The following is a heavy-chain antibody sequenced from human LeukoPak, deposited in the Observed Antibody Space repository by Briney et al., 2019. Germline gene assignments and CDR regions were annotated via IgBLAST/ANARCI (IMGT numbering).Heavy chain of an antibody. J-gene: IGHJ3*02. V-gene: IGHV5-51*01. Sequence: LGESLKISCKGSRYSFTSYWIGWVRQMPGKGLEWMGIIYPGDSDTRYSPSFQGQVTISADKSISTAYLQWSSLKASDTAMYYCATTTIRYCSSTSCYRGAFDIWGQGTMVTVSS. CDR1: RYSFTSYW. CDR2: IYPGDSDT. CDR3: ATTTIRYCSSTSCYRGAFDI. D-gene: IGHD2-2*01.